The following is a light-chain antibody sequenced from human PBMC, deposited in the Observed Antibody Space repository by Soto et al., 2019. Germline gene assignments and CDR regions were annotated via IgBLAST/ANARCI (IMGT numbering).Light chain of an antibody. J-gene: IGLJ1*01. CDR2: EVS. V-gene: IGLV2-14*01. Sequence: QSVLTQPASMSGSPGQSITISCTGSSSDVGSYKYVSWYQQHPGKAPKLIIYEVSNRPSGVSIRFSGSKSANAASLTLSGLQADDEAEYYCASFSNSTFDFGSGTKLTVL. CDR3: ASFSNSTFD. CDR1: SSDVGSYKY.